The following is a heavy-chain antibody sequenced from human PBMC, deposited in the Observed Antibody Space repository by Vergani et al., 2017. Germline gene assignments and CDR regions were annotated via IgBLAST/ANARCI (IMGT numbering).Heavy chain of an antibody. J-gene: IGHJ6*03. CDR2: ISYDGSNK. V-gene: IGHV3-30*18. CDR1: GFTFSSYG. D-gene: IGHD3-22*01. CDR3: AKDPARHMIVGGDYYYYMDV. Sequence: VQLLESGGGLVQPGGSLRLSCAASGFTFSSYGMHWVRQAPGKGLEWVAVISYDGSNKYYADSVKGRFTISRDNSKNTLYLQMNSLRAEDTAVYYCAKDPARHMIVGGDYYYYMDVWGKGTTVTVSS.